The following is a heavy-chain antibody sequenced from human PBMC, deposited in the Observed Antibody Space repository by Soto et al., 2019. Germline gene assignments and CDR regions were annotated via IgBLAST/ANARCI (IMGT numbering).Heavy chain of an antibody. V-gene: IGHV1-69*12. CDR3: VRHVPAAGYYNGMDV. CDR2: IIPIFGTA. D-gene: IGHD2-2*01. CDR1: GGTFSSYA. J-gene: IGHJ6*02. Sequence: QVQLVQSGAEVKKPGSSVKVSCKASGGTFSSYAISWVRQAPGQGLEWMGGIIPIFGTANYPQKFQGRVTSTADESTSTAYMELSSQRSEDTAVYYCVRHVPAAGYYNGMDVWGQGTTVTVSS.